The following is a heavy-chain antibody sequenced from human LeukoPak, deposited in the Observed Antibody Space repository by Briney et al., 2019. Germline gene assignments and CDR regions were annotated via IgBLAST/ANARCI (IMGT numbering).Heavy chain of an antibody. CDR1: GGTFSSYA. J-gene: IGHJ4*02. Sequence: SVEVSCEASGGTFSSYAISWVRQAPGQGLEWMGGIIPIFGTANYAQKFQGRVTITADESTSTAYMELSSLRSEDTAVYYCARDRFLKYSSGWSFDYWGQGTLVTVSS. D-gene: IGHD6-19*01. V-gene: IGHV1-69*13. CDR2: IIPIFGTA. CDR3: ARDRFLKYSSGWSFDY.